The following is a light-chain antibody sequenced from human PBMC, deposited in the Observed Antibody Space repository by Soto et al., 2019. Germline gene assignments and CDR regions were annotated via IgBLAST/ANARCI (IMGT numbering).Light chain of an antibody. CDR3: SSYISTSTLVV. CDR1: SSDVGGYNY. CDR2: EVS. Sequence: QSALTQPASVSGSPGQSITISCTGTSSDVGGYNYVSWYQQHPGKAPKLMIYEVSNRPSGVSNRFSGSKSGNTASLTISGLQAEDDADYSSSSYISTSTLVVFGGATKLTVL. J-gene: IGLJ2*01. V-gene: IGLV2-14*01.